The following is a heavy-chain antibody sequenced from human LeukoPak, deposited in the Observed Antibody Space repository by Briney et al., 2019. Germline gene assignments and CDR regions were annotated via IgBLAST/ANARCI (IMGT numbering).Heavy chain of an antibody. J-gene: IGHJ4*02. CDR1: GFTFSSYA. Sequence: GGSLRLSCAASGFTFSSYAMSWVRQAPGKGLEWVSAISGSGGSTYYADSMKGRFTISRDNSKNTLYLQMNSLRAEDTAVYYCAKSYDSSGYPDYWGQGTLVTVSS. D-gene: IGHD3-22*01. CDR2: ISGSGGST. CDR3: AKSYDSSGYPDY. V-gene: IGHV3-23*01.